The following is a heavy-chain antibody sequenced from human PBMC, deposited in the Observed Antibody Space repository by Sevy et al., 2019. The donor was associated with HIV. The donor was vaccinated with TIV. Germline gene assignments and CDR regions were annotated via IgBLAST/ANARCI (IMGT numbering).Heavy chain of an antibody. V-gene: IGHV3-30-3*01. Sequence: GGSLRLSCAASGFTFSSYAMHWVRQAPGKGLEWVAVISYDGSNKYYADSVKGRFTISRDNSKNTPYLQMNSLRAEDTAVYYCARDRLSGSYGASGAFDIWGQGTMVTVSS. J-gene: IGHJ3*02. CDR1: GFTFSSYA. CDR3: ARDRLSGSYGASGAFDI. CDR2: ISYDGSNK. D-gene: IGHD1-26*01.